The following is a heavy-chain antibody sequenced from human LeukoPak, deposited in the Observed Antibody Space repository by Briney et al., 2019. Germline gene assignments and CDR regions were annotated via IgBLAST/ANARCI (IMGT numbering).Heavy chain of an antibody. Sequence: GGSLRLSCAAAGFTFTRSYVEHWVRQAPGKGLESVAFISYDGSNKYYADSVKGRFTISRDKPKNTRYLQMNRLRAEDTDTSYCAKGFDGVSILTEGMDVWGQGTTVTVSS. CDR3: AKGFDGVSILTEGMDV. CDR1: GFTFTRSYV. V-gene: IGHV3-30*18. CDR2: ISYDGSNK. D-gene: IGHD3-9*01. J-gene: IGHJ6*02.